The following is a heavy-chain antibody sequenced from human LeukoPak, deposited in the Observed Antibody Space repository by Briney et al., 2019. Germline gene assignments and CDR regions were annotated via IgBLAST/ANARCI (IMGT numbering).Heavy chain of an antibody. CDR3: AISVVSGAFDI. D-gene: IGHD4-23*01. V-gene: IGHV1-24*01. CDR2: FYPEDGET. Sequence: ASVNVSCKVSGYTLTELSMHWVRQAPGKGLEWMGGFYPEDGETIYAQKFQGRVTMPEDTSTDTAYMELSSLISEDTAVYYCAISVVSGAFDIGGQGTMVTVSP. CDR1: GYTLTELS. J-gene: IGHJ3*02.